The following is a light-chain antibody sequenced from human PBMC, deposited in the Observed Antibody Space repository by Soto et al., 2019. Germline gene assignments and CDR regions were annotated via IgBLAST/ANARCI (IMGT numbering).Light chain of an antibody. J-gene: IGKJ1*01. V-gene: IGKV3-20*01. CDR3: QHYGSSWT. CDR2: GAS. CDR1: QSVSSSY. Sequence: VLTQSPATLSLSPGARAPLSCRASQSVSSSYLAWYQQKAGQAPRLLIYGASNRATGIPDRFSGSGSGTDFILTISRLEPEDFAVYYCQHYGSSWTFGQGTKVDIK.